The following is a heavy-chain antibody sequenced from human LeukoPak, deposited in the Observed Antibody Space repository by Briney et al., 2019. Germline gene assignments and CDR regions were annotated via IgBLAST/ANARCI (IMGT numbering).Heavy chain of an antibody. CDR3: AREGRVSGYDFDC. D-gene: IGHD5-12*01. J-gene: IGHJ4*02. CDR2: INSDGISV. Sequence: PGGSLRLSCAASGFTLSSYWMHWVRQAPGKGLVWVSRINSDGISVTYADSLKGRFTISRDNAKNTLYLQMTSLRVEDTAVYYCAREGRVSGYDFDCWGEGTLVTVSS. V-gene: IGHV3-74*03. CDR1: GFTLSSYW.